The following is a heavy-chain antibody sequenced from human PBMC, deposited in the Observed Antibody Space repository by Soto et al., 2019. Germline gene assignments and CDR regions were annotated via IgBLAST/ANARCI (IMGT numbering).Heavy chain of an antibody. Sequence: GESLKISCAASGFTVSSNYMSWVRQAPGKGLEWVSVIYSGGSTYYADSVKGRFTISRDNSKNTLYLQMNSLRAEDTAVYYCASQTYYDYVWGSYRPDDAFDIWGQGTMVTVSS. CDR2: IYSGGST. J-gene: IGHJ3*02. CDR1: GFTVSSNY. D-gene: IGHD3-16*02. V-gene: IGHV3-53*01. CDR3: ASQTYYDYVWGSYRPDDAFDI.